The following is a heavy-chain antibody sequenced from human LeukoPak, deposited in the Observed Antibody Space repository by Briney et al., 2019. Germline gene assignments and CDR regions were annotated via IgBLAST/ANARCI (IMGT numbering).Heavy chain of an antibody. D-gene: IGHD5-12*01. J-gene: IGHJ4*02. CDR2: IYLYGTT. CDR1: AGSISSSSW. CDR3: ARGRGYSAYEYFDY. Sequence: SETLSLTCSVSAGSISSSSWWSWVRQSPGKGLEWSGEIYLYGTTNYNPSLKSRVTISIDTSKNQFSLKVSSVTAADTAVYYCARGRGYSAYEYFDYWGQGTLVTVSS. V-gene: IGHV4-4*02.